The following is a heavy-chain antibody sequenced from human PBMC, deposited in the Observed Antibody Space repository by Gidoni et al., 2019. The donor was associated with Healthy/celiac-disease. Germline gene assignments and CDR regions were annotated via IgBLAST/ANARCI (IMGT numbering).Heavy chain of an antibody. V-gene: IGHV3-9*01. Sequence: EVQLVESGGGLVQPGRSLRLSCAASGFTFDDYAMHWVRQAPGKGLGLVSGISWNSGSIGYADSVKGRFTISRDNAKNSLYLQMNSLRAEDTALYYCAKDIRGYYYDSSGYGGFDYWGQGTLVTVSS. CDR1: GFTFDDYA. CDR2: ISWNSGSI. CDR3: AKDIRGYYYDSSGYGGFDY. J-gene: IGHJ4*02. D-gene: IGHD3-22*01.